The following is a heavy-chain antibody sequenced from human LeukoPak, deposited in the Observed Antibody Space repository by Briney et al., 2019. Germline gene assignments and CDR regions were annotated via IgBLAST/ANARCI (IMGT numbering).Heavy chain of an antibody. D-gene: IGHD4-17*01. V-gene: IGHV3-23*01. CDR3: AKDHGDYESYYFDY. Sequence: GGSLRLSCAASGFTFSSYAMSWVRRAPGKGLEWVSAISGSGGSTYYADSVKGRFTISRDNSKNTLYLQMNSLRAEDTAVYYCAKDHGDYESYYFDYWGQGTLVTVSS. CDR1: GFTFSSYA. CDR2: ISGSGGST. J-gene: IGHJ4*02.